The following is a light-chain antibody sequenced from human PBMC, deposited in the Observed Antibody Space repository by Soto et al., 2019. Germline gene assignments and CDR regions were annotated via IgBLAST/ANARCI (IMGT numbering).Light chain of an antibody. CDR1: SSNIGNNY. V-gene: IGLV1-51*02. Sequence: QSVLTQPPSVSAAPGQKVTISCSGSSSNIGNNYVSWYQQLPGTAPKLLIYENNKRPSGIPDRFSGSKSGTSASLGITGLQTGDEADYYCGTWDTSLSDAPEVFGGGTKLTVL. CDR2: ENN. J-gene: IGLJ2*01. CDR3: GTWDTSLSDAPEV.